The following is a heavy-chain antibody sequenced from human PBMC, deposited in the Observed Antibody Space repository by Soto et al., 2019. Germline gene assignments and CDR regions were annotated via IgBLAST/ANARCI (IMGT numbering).Heavy chain of an antibody. CDR1: GYTFTSYG. V-gene: IGHV1-18*01. D-gene: IGHD1-26*01. J-gene: IGHJ4*02. CDR2: ISAYNGNT. Sequence: ASVKVSCKASGYTFTSYGISWLRPAPGQGLEWMGWISAYNGNTNYAQKLQGRVTITTDTSTSTAYMELRSLRSDDTAVYYCAREGRGPYSGGYSYWGQGTLVTVSS. CDR3: AREGRGPYSGGYSY.